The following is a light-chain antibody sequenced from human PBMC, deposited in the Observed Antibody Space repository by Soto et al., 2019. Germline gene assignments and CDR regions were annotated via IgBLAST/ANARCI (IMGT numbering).Light chain of an antibody. CDR3: LLSFGAAVV. V-gene: IGLV7-46*01. J-gene: IGLJ2*01. CDR2: DTT. Sequence: QAVVTQEPSLTVSPGGTVTLTSGSRTGAVTSGHFPYWFQQKPGQAPRTLIYDTTRKYSWTPARFSGSLLGGKAALTLSGAQPEDEADYYCLLSFGAAVVFGGGTKLTVL. CDR1: TGAVTSGHF.